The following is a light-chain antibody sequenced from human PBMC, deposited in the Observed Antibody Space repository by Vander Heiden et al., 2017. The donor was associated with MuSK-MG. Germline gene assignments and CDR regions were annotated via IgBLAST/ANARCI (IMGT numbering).Light chain of an antibody. CDR2: WAS. V-gene: IGKV4-1*01. Sequence: DIVMTQSPYSLAVSLGERATINCKSSQSVLYNSNNKNYLAWYQQKPGQPPKLLIYWASTRESGVPDRFSGSGSGTDFTLTISSLQAEDVAVYYCQQDYNTPRTFGQGTKVEIK. CDR1: QSVLYNSNNKNY. J-gene: IGKJ1*01. CDR3: QQDYNTPRT.